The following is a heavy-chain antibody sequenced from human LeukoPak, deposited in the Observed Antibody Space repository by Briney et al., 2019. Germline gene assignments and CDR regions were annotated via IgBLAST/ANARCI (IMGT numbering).Heavy chain of an antibody. D-gene: IGHD3-10*01. CDR3: ARDRLMVRGVIIMSWFDP. J-gene: IGHJ5*02. CDR2: ISVYNGNT. V-gene: IGHV1-18*01. CDR1: GFTFTNFG. Sequence: ASVKVSCKASGFTFTNFGITWVRQAPGQGLEWMGWISVYNGNTDYPQNLQGRVTMTTDTSTSTAYMELRSLRSDDTAVYYCARDRLMVRGVIIMSWFDPWGQGTLVTVSS.